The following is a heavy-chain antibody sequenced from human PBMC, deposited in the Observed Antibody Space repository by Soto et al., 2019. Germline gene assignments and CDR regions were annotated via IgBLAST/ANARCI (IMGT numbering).Heavy chain of an antibody. V-gene: IGHV4-34*01. CDR2: INHSGST. D-gene: IGHD3-3*01. CDR3: ARGKQITIFGVVYYYYGMDV. Sequence: SETLSLTCAVYGGSFSGYYWSWIRQPPGKGLEWIGEINHSGSTNYNPSLKSRVTISVDTSKNQFSLKLSSVTAADTAVYYCARGKQITIFGVVYYYYGMDVWGQGTTVTVSS. CDR1: GGSFSGYY. J-gene: IGHJ6*02.